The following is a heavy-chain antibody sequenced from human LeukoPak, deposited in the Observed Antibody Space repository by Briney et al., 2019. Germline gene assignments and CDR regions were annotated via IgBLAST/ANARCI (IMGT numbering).Heavy chain of an antibody. Sequence: GASVKVSCRASGYTFTGYYMSWVRQAPGQGLEWMGWINPDSGGTHYAQNFQGWVTMTRDTSISTAYMELSRLRSDDTAVYYCARGTLTAPRSAFDVWGQGTTVTVSS. J-gene: IGHJ3*01. CDR1: GYTFTGYY. V-gene: IGHV1-2*04. CDR3: ARGTLTAPRSAFDV. D-gene: IGHD1-14*01. CDR2: INPDSGGT.